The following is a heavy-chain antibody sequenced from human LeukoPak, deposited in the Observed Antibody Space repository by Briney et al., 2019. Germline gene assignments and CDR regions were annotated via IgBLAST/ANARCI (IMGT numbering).Heavy chain of an antibody. D-gene: IGHD1-26*01. J-gene: IGHJ4*02. CDR1: GYTFTKYY. Sequence: GASVKVSCKASGYTFTKYYIHWVRQAPGQGLEWMGIINPSGGSTSYAQKFQGRVTMTRDTSTSTLYMELSSLRSEDSAVYYCARDRVGAPADYWGQGTLVTVSS. CDR3: ARDRVGAPADY. CDR2: INPSGGST. V-gene: IGHV1-46*01.